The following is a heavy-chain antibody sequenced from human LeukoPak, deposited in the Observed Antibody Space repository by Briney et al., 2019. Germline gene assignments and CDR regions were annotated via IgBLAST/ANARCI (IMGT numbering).Heavy chain of an antibody. CDR3: ARDHDREAFDI. CDR1: GFTFSSYW. Sequence: GGSLRLSCAASGFTFSSYWMHWVRQAPGKGLVWVSRINSDGSSTSYADSVKGRFTIFRDNAKNTLYLQMNSLRAEDTAVYYCARDHDREAFDIWGQGTMVTVSS. CDR2: INSDGSST. V-gene: IGHV3-74*01. J-gene: IGHJ3*02. D-gene: IGHD1-1*01.